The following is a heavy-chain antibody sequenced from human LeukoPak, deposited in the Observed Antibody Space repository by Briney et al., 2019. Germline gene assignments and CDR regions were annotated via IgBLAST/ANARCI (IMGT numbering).Heavy chain of an antibody. J-gene: IGHJ4*02. D-gene: IGHD2-2*01. CDR2: MNPNSGNT. CDR1: GYTFTSYD. CDR3: ARGSVVVPAANDY. Sequence: ASVEVSCKASGYTFTSYDINWVRQATGQGLEWMGWMNPNSGNTGYAQKFQGRVTITRNTSISTAYMELSSLRSEDTAVYYCARGSVVVPAANDYWGQGTLVTVSS. V-gene: IGHV1-8*03.